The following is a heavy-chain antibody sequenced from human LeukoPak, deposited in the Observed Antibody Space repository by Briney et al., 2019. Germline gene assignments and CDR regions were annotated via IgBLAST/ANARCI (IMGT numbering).Heavy chain of an antibody. V-gene: IGHV4-34*01. CDR2: INHSGST. CDR1: GGSISSYY. D-gene: IGHD2-15*01. Sequence: SETLSLTCTVSGGSISSYYWSWIRQPPGKGLEWIGEINHSGSTNYNPSLKSRVTISVDTSKNQFSLKLSSVTAADTAVYYCASIRGDRYYYYYYMDVWGKGTTVTVSS. CDR3: ASIRGDRYYYYYYMDV. J-gene: IGHJ6*03.